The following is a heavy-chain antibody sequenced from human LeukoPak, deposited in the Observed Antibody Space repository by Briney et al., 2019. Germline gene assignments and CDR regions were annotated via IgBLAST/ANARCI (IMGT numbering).Heavy chain of an antibody. Sequence: GGSLRLSCAASGFTFSSYSMNWVRQAPGKGLEWVSSISSSSSYIYYADSVKGRFTISRDNAKNSLYLQMNSLRAEDTAVYYCAKGSGWEMSYYYYYMDVWGKGTTVTISS. CDR1: GFTFSSYS. D-gene: IGHD1-26*01. CDR3: AKGSGWEMSYYYYYMDV. V-gene: IGHV3-21*01. J-gene: IGHJ6*03. CDR2: ISSSSSYI.